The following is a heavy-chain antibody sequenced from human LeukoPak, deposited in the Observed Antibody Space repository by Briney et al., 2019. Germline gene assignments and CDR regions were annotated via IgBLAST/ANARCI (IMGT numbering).Heavy chain of an antibody. CDR1: RFSFSNYW. CDR2: VKSDGSNP. CDR3: ARDIVSGSGSLDY. V-gene: IGHV3-74*01. D-gene: IGHD3-10*01. Sequence: GGSLRLSCAAARFSFSNYWMHWVRQAPGKGLVWVSRVKSDGSNPSYADSVKGRFTISRDNAENMLYLQMNTLGAEDTAVYYCARDIVSGSGSLDYWGQGTLVTVSS. J-gene: IGHJ4*02.